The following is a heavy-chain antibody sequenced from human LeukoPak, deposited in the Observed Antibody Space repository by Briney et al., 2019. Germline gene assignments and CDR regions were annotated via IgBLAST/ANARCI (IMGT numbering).Heavy chain of an antibody. CDR2: ITVMSGTA. CDR3: ATELRGYRFGYDS. Sequence: GSSVKVSCKASGGTFSSYAIAWVRQAPGQGLEWMGRITVMSGTANYAQKFQDRVTITTDESTRTSYMEVSSLRSEDTAVYFCATELRGYRFGYDSWGQGTLVTVSS. D-gene: IGHD5-12*01. J-gene: IGHJ5*01. V-gene: IGHV1-69*05. CDR1: GGTFSSYA.